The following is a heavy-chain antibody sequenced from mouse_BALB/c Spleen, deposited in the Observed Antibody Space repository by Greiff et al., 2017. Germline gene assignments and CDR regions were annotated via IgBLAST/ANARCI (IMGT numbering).Heavy chain of an antibody. CDR3: ARNYGYHDAMDY. Sequence: VQLQQSGPGLVQPSQSLSITCTVSGFSLTSYGVHWVRQSPGKGLEWLGVIWSGGSTDYNAAFISRLSISKDNSKSQVFFKMNSLQADDTAIYYCARNYGYHDAMDYWGQGTSVTVSS. CDR2: IWSGGST. CDR1: GFSLTSYG. D-gene: IGHD2-2*01. V-gene: IGHV2-4-1*01. J-gene: IGHJ4*01.